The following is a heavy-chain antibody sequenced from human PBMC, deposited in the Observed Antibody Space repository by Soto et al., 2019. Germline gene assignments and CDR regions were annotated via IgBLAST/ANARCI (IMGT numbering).Heavy chain of an antibody. V-gene: IGHV4-30-2*01. D-gene: IGHD3-10*01. CDR3: ARGPLITMARGYFDY. Sequence: QLQLQESGSGLVKPSQSLSLTCAVSGGSISSGGYSWSWIRQPPGKGLEWIGYIYHSGSTYYNPSLKSRVTISVDRSKNQFSLKLSSVTAADTAVYYCARGPLITMARGYFDYWGQGTLVTVSS. CDR2: IYHSGST. CDR1: GGSISSGGYS. J-gene: IGHJ4*02.